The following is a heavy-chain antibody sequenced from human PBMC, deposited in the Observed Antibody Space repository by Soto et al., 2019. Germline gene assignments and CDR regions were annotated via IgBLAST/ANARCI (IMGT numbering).Heavy chain of an antibody. CDR2: IISKTDGGTT. V-gene: IGHV3-15*01. CDR1: GFTFGDAW. J-gene: IGHJ4*02. D-gene: IGHD3-10*01. Sequence: EVQLVESGGGLVKPGGSLRLSCAASGFTFGDAWMTWVRQTPGKGLEWVGRIISKTDGGTTDCAAPVKGRFSISRDDSKNMLYLQMNSLKTGDTGVYYCTTDYYFGSGNGDYWGQGTLVTVSS. CDR3: TTDYYFGSGNGDY.